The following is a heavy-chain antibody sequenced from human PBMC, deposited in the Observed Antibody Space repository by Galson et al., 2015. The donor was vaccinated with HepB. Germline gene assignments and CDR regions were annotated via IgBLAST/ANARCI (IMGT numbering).Heavy chain of an antibody. Sequence: QSGAEVKKPGESLKISCKGSGYSFTSYWIGWVRQMPGKGLEWMGIIYPGDSDTRYSPSFQGQVTISADKSISTAYLQWSSLKASDTAMYYCARYGEYDFWSGPQVNFYYGMDVWGQGTTVTVSS. V-gene: IGHV5-51*03. CDR3: ARYGEYDFWSGPQVNFYYGMDV. J-gene: IGHJ6*02. CDR2: IYPGDSDT. CDR1: GYSFTSYW. D-gene: IGHD3-3*01.